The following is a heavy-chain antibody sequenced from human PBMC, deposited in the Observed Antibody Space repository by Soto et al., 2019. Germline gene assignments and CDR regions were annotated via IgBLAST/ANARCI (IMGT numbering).Heavy chain of an antibody. V-gene: IGHV3-30*19. CDR1: GFTFRSYV. Sequence: QVQLVESGGDVVQPGTSLRLSCVGSGFTFRSYVIHWVRQAPGKGLEWVALTSYDGSNKYYDDSVKGRFTISRDNSRNTVDLQMDNLRLEDTALYCGARWGTTGGLDVWGQGTLVSVSS. J-gene: IGHJ4*02. CDR3: ARWGTTGGLDV. CDR2: TSYDGSNK. D-gene: IGHD3-16*01.